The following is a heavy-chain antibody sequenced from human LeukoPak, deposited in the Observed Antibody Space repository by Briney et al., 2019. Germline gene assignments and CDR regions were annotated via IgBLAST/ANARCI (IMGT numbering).Heavy chain of an antibody. J-gene: IGHJ4*02. D-gene: IGHD5-18*01. CDR1: GYTFTSYG. V-gene: IGHV1-18*01. CDR3: ARGGSRDTAMANFDY. Sequence: ASVKVSCKASGYTFTSYGISWVRQAPGQGLEWMGWISAYNVNTNYAQKLQGRVTMTTDTSTSTAYMELRSLRSDDTAVYYCARGGSRDTAMANFDYWGQGTLVTVSS. CDR2: ISAYNVNT.